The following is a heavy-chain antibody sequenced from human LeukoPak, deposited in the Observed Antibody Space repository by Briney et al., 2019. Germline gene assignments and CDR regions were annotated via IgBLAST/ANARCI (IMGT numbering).Heavy chain of an antibody. CDR3: ARDGSSWPFFVS. J-gene: IGHJ5*02. V-gene: IGHV4-4*07. CDR2: IYGSGTT. D-gene: IGHD6-13*01. Sequence: SETLSLTCTVSGGSMSTFYWSWIRQPAGKGLEWIGRIYGSGTTNYNPALKSRVTMSVDTSKKQFSLKLTSVTAADTAVYYCARDGSSWPFFVSWGQGTLVTVSS. CDR1: GGSMSTFY.